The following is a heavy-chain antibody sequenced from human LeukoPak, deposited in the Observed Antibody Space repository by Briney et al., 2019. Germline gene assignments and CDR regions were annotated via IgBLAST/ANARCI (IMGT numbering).Heavy chain of an antibody. V-gene: IGHV3-23*01. CDR1: GFTFSSYA. CDR3: AKYTPASGYYL. J-gene: IGHJ2*01. Sequence: GGSLRLSCAASGFTFSSYAMVWVRQAPGKGLQWVSGIGRTGANTYYADSVKGRFTNSRDNSKNTLYLQMNSLRAEDTSVYYCAKYTPASGYYLWGRGTLVTVSS. D-gene: IGHD3-22*01. CDR2: IGRTGANT.